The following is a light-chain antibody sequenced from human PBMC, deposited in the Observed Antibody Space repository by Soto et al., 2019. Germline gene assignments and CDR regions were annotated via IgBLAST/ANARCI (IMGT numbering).Light chain of an antibody. CDR2: GAS. Sequence: IVMTQAPATMSVAPGERATLSCRASQSVSTNLSLYQQKPGQAPRLLLYGASTRATGIPARFSGSEYGTEFTLPISGLQSEDFAVSYCQQYNNWPRPFGGGKPVEIK. J-gene: IGKJ4*01. V-gene: IGKV3-15*01. CDR1: QSVSTN. CDR3: QQYNNWPRP.